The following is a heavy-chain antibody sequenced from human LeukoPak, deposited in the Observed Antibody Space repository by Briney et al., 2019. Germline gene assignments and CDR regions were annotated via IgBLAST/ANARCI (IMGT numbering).Heavy chain of an antibody. D-gene: IGHD5-18*01. Sequence: GGSLRLSCVASGFTFSYYEMNWVRQAPGKGLEWVSYISSSGSTIYYADSVKGRFTISRDNAKNSLYLQMNSLRAEDTAVYYCARGGEDSYGSHGFDYWGQGTLVTVSS. CDR2: ISSSGSTI. CDR3: ARGGEDSYGSHGFDY. V-gene: IGHV3-48*03. J-gene: IGHJ4*02. CDR1: GFTFSYYE.